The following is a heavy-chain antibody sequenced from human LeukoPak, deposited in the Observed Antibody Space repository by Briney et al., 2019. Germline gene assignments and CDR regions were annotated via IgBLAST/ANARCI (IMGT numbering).Heavy chain of an antibody. V-gene: IGHV3-9*01. CDR3: AKSRLIDYDYYYMDV. D-gene: IGHD2-21*01. J-gene: IGHJ6*03. Sequence: SVKGRFTISRDNAKSSLFLQMNSLRAEDTALYYCAKSRLIDYDYYYMDVWGKGTTVTVSS.